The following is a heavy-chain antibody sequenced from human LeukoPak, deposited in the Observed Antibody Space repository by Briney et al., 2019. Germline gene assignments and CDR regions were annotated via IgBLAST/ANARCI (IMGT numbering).Heavy chain of an antibody. J-gene: IGHJ4*02. Sequence: SETLSLTCTVSGGSISSYYWSWIRQPPGKGLEWIGYIYYSGSTNYNPSLKSRVTISVDTSKNQFSLKLSSVTAADTAVYYCARGGYDILTGSGFFDYWGQGTLVTVSS. CDR3: ARGGYDILTGSGFFDY. CDR1: GGSISSYY. CDR2: IYYSGST. D-gene: IGHD3-9*01. V-gene: IGHV4-59*01.